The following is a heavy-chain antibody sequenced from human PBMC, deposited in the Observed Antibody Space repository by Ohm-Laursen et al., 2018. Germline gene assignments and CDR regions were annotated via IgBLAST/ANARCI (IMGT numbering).Heavy chain of an antibody. CDR3: ARHRSSGWDDAFDI. CDR2: IYYSGDT. D-gene: IGHD6-19*01. V-gene: IGHV4-39*01. Sequence: GTLSLTCSVSGGSISSSSYYWGWIRQPPGKGLEWIGTIYYSGDTYYNRSLKSRFTILVDTSKNQFSLKLTSVTAADTAVYYCARHRSSGWDDAFDIWGQGTMVTVS. CDR1: GGSISSSSYY. J-gene: IGHJ3*02.